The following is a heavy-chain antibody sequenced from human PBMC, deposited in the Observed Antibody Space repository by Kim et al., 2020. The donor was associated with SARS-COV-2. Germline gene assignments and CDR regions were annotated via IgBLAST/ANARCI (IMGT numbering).Heavy chain of an antibody. D-gene: IGHD3-3*01. J-gene: IGHJ6*03. CDR2: IYTSGST. CDR1: GGSISSYY. Sequence: SETLSLTCTVSGGSISSYYWSWIRQPAGKGLEWIGRIYTSGSTNYNPSLKSRVTMSVDTSKNQFSLKLSSVTAADTAVYYCARALKYDFWSGYPRDYYYMDVWGKGTTVTVSS. CDR3: ARALKYDFWSGYPRDYYYMDV. V-gene: IGHV4-4*07.